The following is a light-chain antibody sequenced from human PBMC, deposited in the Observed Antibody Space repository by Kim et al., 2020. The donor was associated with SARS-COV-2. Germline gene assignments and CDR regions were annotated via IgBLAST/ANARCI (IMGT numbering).Light chain of an antibody. V-gene: IGKV1-5*03. Sequence: DIQMTQSPSTLSASVGDRVTITCRASQMISDYLAWYQQKPGQAPNLLIFKASRLETGVPSRFSGSGSGTEFTLTIRSLQADDFGTYYCQQYFDHVTFGQGTQVGIK. CDR2: KAS. CDR3: QQYFDHVT. CDR1: QMISDY. J-gene: IGKJ1*01.